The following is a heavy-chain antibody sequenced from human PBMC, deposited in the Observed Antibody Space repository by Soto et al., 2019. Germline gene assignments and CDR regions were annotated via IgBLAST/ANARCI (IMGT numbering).Heavy chain of an antibody. CDR2: IYYSGST. CDR1: GGSISSSSYY. J-gene: IGHJ4*02. CDR3: ARGGYFDSSNYLAY. D-gene: IGHD3-22*01. Sequence: SETLSLTCTVSGGSISSSSYYWGWIRQPPGKGLEWIGSIYYSGSTYYNPSLKSRVTISVDTSKNQFSLKLSSVTAADTAVYYCARGGYFDSSNYLAYWGLGTLVTVSS. V-gene: IGHV4-39*01.